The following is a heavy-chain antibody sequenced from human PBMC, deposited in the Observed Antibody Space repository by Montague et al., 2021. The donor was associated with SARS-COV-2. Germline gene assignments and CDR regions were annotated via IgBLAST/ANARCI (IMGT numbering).Heavy chain of an antibody. CDR2: MNPNSGNT. CDR3: ARGVRVSAVVIVVVITTYYFDY. J-gene: IGHJ4*02. CDR1: GYTFTRYD. V-gene: IGHV1-8*01. D-gene: IGHD3-22*01. Sequence: SVKVSCKASGYTFTRYDINWVRQATGQGLEWMGWMNPNSGNTGYAQKFQGRVTMTRNTSISTAYMELSSLRSEDTAVYYCARGVRVSAVVIVVVITTYYFDYWGQGTMVTVSS.